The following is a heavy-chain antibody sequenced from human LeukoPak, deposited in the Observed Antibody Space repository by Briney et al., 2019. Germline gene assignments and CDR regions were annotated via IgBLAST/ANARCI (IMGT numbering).Heavy chain of an antibody. CDR3: ARSGYSYGYSFDY. J-gene: IGHJ4*02. V-gene: IGHV3-21*01. CDR2: ISSSSSYI. Sequence: PGGSLRLSCAASGFTFSSYSMNWVRQAPGKGLEWVSSISSSSSYIYYADSVKGRFTISRDNAKNSLYLQMNSPRAEDTAVYYCARSGYSYGYSFDYWGQGTLVTVSS. D-gene: IGHD5-18*01. CDR1: GFTFSSYS.